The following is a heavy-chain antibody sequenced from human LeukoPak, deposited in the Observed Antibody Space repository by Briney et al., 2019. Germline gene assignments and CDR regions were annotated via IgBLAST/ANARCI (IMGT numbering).Heavy chain of an antibody. Sequence: SGGSLRLSCAASGFTFSSYEMNWVRQAPGKGLEWVSYISSSGSTIYYADSVKGRFTISRDNAKNSLYLQMNSLRAEDTAVYYCARGGIEGSGWYVSYFDYWGQGTLVTVSS. V-gene: IGHV3-48*03. CDR2: ISSSGSTI. CDR3: ARGGIEGSGWYVSYFDY. CDR1: GFTFSSYE. J-gene: IGHJ4*02. D-gene: IGHD6-19*01.